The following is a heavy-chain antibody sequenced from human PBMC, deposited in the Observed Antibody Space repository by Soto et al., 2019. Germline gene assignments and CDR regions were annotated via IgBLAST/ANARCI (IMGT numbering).Heavy chain of an antibody. CDR1: GFSFSYYS. V-gene: IGHV3-74*03. CDR2: IHSDGSST. CDR3: ARGDRGAFDL. J-gene: IGHJ3*01. Sequence: EVQLVESGGGLVQPGESLRLSCAASGFSFSYYSMHWVRQTPGKGLVWVSRIHSDGSSTTYADSVKDRFTISRDNARNTLYLQMNSLRAEDTAVYYCARGDRGAFDLWGQGTVLTVSS. D-gene: IGHD1-26*01.